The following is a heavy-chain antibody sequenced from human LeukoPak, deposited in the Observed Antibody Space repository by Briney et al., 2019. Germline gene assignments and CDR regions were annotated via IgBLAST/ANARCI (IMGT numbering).Heavy chain of an antibody. J-gene: IGHJ4*02. CDR2: IYPSDSDT. Sequence: GESLKISCKGSGYTFINYWIAWVRQMPGKGLEWMGIIYPSDSDTRYSPSFQGQVTISADKSISTAYLQWSSLKASDTAMYYCARLLGYYDSSGYYDYWGQGTLVTVSS. V-gene: IGHV5-51*01. D-gene: IGHD3-22*01. CDR1: GYTFINYW. CDR3: ARLLGYYDSSGYYDY.